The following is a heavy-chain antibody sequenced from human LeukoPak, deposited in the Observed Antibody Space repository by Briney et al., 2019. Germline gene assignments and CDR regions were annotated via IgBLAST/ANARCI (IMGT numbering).Heavy chain of an antibody. CDR3: ARDAYSSGWYSDY. D-gene: IGHD6-19*01. V-gene: IGHV3-53*01. CDR1: GFTVSSNY. CDR2: IYSGDST. Sequence: GGSLRLSCAASGFTVSSNYMSWVRQAPGKGLEWVSVIYSGDSTYYADSVKGRFTISRDNSKNTLYLQMNSLRAEDTAVYYCARDAYSSGWYSDYWGQGTLVTVSS. J-gene: IGHJ4*02.